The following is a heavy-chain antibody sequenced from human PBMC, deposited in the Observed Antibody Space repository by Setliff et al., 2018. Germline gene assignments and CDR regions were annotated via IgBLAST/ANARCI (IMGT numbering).Heavy chain of an antibody. Sequence: GGSLRLSCAASGFTLSNYEMNWVRQAPGKGLEWVSYINSGGSLIYYADSVKGRFTISRDDAKSSLYLQMNSLRAEDTAVYYCARDLIRGAPNWFDPWGQGTLVTVSS. CDR2: INSGGSLI. D-gene: IGHD3-10*01. CDR3: ARDLIRGAPNWFDP. V-gene: IGHV3-48*03. CDR1: GFTLSNYE. J-gene: IGHJ5*02.